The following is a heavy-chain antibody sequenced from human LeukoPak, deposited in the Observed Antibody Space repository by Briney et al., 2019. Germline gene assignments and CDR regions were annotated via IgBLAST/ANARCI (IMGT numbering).Heavy chain of an antibody. Sequence: SETLSLTCTVSGGSISSYYWSWIRQPPGKGLEWIGYIYYSGSTNYNPSLKSRVTISVDTSKNQFPLKLSSVTAADTAVYYCARIPNPRSIAAAGTRRRLYYFDYWGQGTLVTVSS. CDR2: IYYSGST. V-gene: IGHV4-59*01. CDR1: GGSISSYY. J-gene: IGHJ4*02. CDR3: ARIPNPRSIAAAGTRRRLYYFDY. D-gene: IGHD6-13*01.